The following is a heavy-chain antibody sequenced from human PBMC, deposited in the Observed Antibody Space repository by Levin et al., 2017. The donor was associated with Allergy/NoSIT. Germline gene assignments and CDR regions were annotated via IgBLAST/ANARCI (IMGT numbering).Heavy chain of an antibody. CDR1: GYTFKDYG. Sequence: GASVKVSCKASGYTFKDYGITWVRQAPGQGLEWVGWISAYNGDTNYAQKLRDRITMTTDTSTRTGYLELRSLTSDDTAVYYCARESDWFDPWGQGTLVTVSS. CDR2: ISAYNGDT. CDR3: ARESDWFDP. J-gene: IGHJ5*02. V-gene: IGHV1-18*01.